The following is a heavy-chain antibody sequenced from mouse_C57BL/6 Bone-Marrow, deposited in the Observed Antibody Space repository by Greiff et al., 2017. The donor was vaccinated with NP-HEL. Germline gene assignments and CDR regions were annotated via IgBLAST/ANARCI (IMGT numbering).Heavy chain of an antibody. D-gene: IGHD2-12*01. J-gene: IGHJ4*01. V-gene: IGHV5-17*01. CDR2: ISSGSSTI. CDR3: ARRYRGLYYYAMDY. Sequence: EVMLVESGGGLVKPGGSLKLSCAASGFTFSDYGMHWVRQAPEKGLEWVAYISSGSSTIYYADTVKGRFTISRDNAKNTLFLQMTRLRSEDTAMYYCARRYRGLYYYAMDYWGQGTSVTVSS. CDR1: GFTFSDYG.